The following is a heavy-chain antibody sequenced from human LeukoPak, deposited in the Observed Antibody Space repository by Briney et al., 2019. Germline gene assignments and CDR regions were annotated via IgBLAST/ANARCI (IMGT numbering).Heavy chain of an antibody. V-gene: IGHV4-59*11. Sequence: SETLSLTCTVSGGSMSSHYWSWIRQPPGKGLEWIGYISYIGSTNYNPSLKSRVTISIDTSKNQFSLKLSSVTAADTAVYYCARDPTTVTKGLDIWGQGTMVTVSS. D-gene: IGHD4-17*01. CDR3: ARDPTTVTKGLDI. J-gene: IGHJ3*02. CDR1: GGSMSSHY. CDR2: ISYIGST.